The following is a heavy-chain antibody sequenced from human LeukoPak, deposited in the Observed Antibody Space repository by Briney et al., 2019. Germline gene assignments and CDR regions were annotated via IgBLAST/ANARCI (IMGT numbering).Heavy chain of an antibody. Sequence: ASVKVSCKASGFTFTSSAVQWVRQAPGQRLEWMGWINAGNGKTKYSQKFQGRVTITRDTSASTAYMELSSLRSEDTAVYYCARLVSGNDWSFDYWGQGTLVIVSS. D-gene: IGHD3-9*01. CDR1: GFTFTSSA. V-gene: IGHV1-3*01. J-gene: IGHJ4*02. CDR2: INAGNGKT. CDR3: ARLVSGNDWSFDY.